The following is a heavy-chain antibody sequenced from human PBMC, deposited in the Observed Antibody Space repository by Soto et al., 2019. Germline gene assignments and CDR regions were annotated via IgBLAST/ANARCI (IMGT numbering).Heavy chain of an antibody. CDR3: ARPTYCTNGVCYGALGYYYMDV. CDR2: ISSSSSYI. Sequence: GGSLRLSCAASGFTFSSYSMNWVRQAPGKGLEWVSSISSSSSYIYYADSVKGRFTISRDNAKNSLYLQMNSLRAEDTAVYYCARPTYCTNGVCYGALGYYYMDVWGKGTTVTVSS. D-gene: IGHD2-8*01. J-gene: IGHJ6*03. CDR1: GFTFSSYS. V-gene: IGHV3-21*01.